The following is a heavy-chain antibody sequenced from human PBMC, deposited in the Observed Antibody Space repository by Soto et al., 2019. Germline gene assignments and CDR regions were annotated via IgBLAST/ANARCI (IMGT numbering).Heavy chain of an antibody. CDR1: GESFSGYY. CDR2: ITHSGST. V-gene: IGHV4-34*01. Sequence: SETLSLTCAVYGESFSGYYWTWIRQPPGKGLEWIGEITHSGSTNYNPSLKSRVTISVDTSKNQFSLNLNSVTAADTAVYYCARSSVRGWSYWGQGTLVTVSS. J-gene: IGHJ4*02. D-gene: IGHD3-10*02. CDR3: ARSSVRGWSY.